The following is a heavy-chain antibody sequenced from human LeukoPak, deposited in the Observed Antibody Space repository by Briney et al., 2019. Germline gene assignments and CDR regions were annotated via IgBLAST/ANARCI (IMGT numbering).Heavy chain of an antibody. V-gene: IGHV1-69*05. J-gene: IGHJ6*03. D-gene: IGHD4-17*01. CDR1: GYTFTSYA. CDR2: IIPIFGTA. CDR3: AISLTDYGDYDVYYYYYMDV. Sequence: GASVKVSCKASGYTFTSYAISWVRQAPGQGLEWMGGIIPIFGTANYAQKFQGRVTITTDESTSTAYMELSSLRSEDTAVYYCAISLTDYGDYDVYYYYYMDVWGKGTTVTVSS.